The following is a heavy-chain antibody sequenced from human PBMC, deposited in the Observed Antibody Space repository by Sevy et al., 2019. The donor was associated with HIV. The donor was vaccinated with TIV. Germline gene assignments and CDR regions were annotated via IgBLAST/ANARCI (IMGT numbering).Heavy chain of an antibody. CDR2: ISSSSSYI. V-gene: IGHV3-21*01. CDR1: GFTFSSYS. CDR3: ARGGYGDYTDAFDI. D-gene: IGHD4-17*01. Sequence: GESLKISCAASGFTFSSYSMNWVRQAPGKGLEWVSSISSSSSYIYYADSVKGRFTISRDNAKNSLYLQMNSLRAEDTAVYYCARGGYGDYTDAFDIWGQGTMVTVSS. J-gene: IGHJ3*02.